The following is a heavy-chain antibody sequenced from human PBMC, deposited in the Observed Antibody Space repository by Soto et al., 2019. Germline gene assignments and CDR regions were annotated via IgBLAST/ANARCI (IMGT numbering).Heavy chain of an antibody. CDR2: IGPGAET. Sequence: GGSLRLSCAASGFTFRSYAMEWVRQAPGKGLEWVSTIGPGAETHYADSVKGRFTISRDNSKNTLYLQMNSLRAEDTAVYYCAKDRYCSGGSCYSVGAFDIWGQGTMVTVSS. CDR1: GFTFRSYA. J-gene: IGHJ3*02. V-gene: IGHV3-23*01. D-gene: IGHD2-15*01. CDR3: AKDRYCSGGSCYSVGAFDI.